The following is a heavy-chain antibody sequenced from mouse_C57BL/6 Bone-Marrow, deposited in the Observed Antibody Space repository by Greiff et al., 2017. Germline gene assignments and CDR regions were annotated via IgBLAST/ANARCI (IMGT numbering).Heavy chain of an antibody. V-gene: IGHV1-59*01. CDR1: GYNFTSYW. CDR3: ARRVRQGYWYVDV. Sequence: VQLQQPGAELVRPGTSVKLSCKASGYNFTSYWMHWVKQRPGQGLEWIGVIDPSDSYTKDNQKFKGKATITVDTSSSTAYMQLSSLTSEDSAVYYCARRVRQGYWYVDVWGTGTTVTVSS. CDR2: IDPSDSYT. D-gene: IGHD3-2*01. J-gene: IGHJ1*03.